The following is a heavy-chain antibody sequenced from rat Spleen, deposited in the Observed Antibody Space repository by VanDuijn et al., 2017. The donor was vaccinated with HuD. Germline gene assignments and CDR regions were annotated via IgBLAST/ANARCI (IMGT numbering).Heavy chain of an antibody. Sequence: EVQLVESGGGLVQPGRSMKLSCVVSGFTFSNYYMAWVRQTPTKGLEWVASISPSGGGTYYRDSVKGRFTVSRDNTRSTQFLQMDSLRSEDTATYYCARQDTSGYSNWFTYWGQGTLVTVSS. CDR3: ARQDTSGYSNWFTY. CDR1: GFTFSNYY. D-gene: IGHD4-3*01. V-gene: IGHV5-25*01. J-gene: IGHJ3*01. CDR2: ISPSGGGT.